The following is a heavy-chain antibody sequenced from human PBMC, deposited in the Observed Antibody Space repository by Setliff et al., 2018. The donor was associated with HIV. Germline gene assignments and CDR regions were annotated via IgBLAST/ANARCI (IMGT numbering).Heavy chain of an antibody. CDR3: ARGRSCESDWCWLYYNYYYGMDV. CDR1: GYSISSGFY. J-gene: IGHJ6*02. D-gene: IGHD2-8*01. CDR2: IYHSGST. V-gene: IGHV4-38-2*01. Sequence: SETLSLTCAVSGYSISSGFYWGWIRQPPGKGLEWIGTIYHSGSTYYNPSLKSRVTISLDTSKKQLSLKVTSVTAADTAIYYCARGRSCESDWCWLYYNYYYGMDVWAQGTAVTVSS.